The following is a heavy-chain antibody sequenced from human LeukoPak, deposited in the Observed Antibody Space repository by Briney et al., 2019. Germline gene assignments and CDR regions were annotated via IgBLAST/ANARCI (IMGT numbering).Heavy chain of an antibody. J-gene: IGHJ6*04. Sequence: GGSLRLSCAASGFTFSSYAIHWVRQAPGKGLEWVAVISYDGSNKYYADSVKGRFTISRDNSKNTLYLQMNSLRAEDTAVYYCAREEAAAGDYYYYYGMDVWGKGTTVTVSS. CDR2: ISYDGSNK. D-gene: IGHD6-13*01. V-gene: IGHV3-30-3*01. CDR1: GFTFSSYA. CDR3: AREEAAAGDYYYYYGMDV.